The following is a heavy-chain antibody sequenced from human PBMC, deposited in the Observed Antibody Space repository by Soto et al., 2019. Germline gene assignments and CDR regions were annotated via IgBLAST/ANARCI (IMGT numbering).Heavy chain of an antibody. CDR1: GYTFTSYG. V-gene: IGHV1-18*01. Sequence: QVPLVQSGAEVKKPGASVKVSCKASGYTFTSYGISWVRQAPGQGLEWMGWISAYNGNTNYAHKLQGRVTMTPDTATSTAYMELRSLSSDDTAVYYCPRRQGPRLWYFDLGGRRTLVTFAS. CDR2: ISAYNGNT. J-gene: IGHJ2*01. CDR3: PRRQGPRLWYFDL.